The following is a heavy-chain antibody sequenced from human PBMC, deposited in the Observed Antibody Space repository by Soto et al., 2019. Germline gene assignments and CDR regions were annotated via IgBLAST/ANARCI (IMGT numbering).Heavy chain of an antibody. CDR1: GGTFSSYA. CDR3: ARDGYSTGSDAFDI. Sequence: SVKVSCKASGGTFSSYAISWVRQAPGQGLEWMGGIIPIFGTANYAQKFQGRVTITADESTSTAYMELSSLRSEDTAVYYCARDGYSTGSDAFDIWGKGTMVTVSS. CDR2: IIPIFGTA. D-gene: IGHD2-8*02. J-gene: IGHJ3*02. V-gene: IGHV1-69*13.